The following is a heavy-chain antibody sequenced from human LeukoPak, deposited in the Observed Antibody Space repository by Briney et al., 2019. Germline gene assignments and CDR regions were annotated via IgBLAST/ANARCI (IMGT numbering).Heavy chain of an antibody. Sequence: SETLSLTCTVSGGSISRYYWSWIRQPPGKGLEWIGYVYDSGSTNYNPSLKSRVTISVDTSKNQFSLKVSSVTAADTAAYYCARHSYYYYGMDVWGQGTTVAVSS. V-gene: IGHV4-59*08. CDR3: ARHSYYYYGMDV. CDR2: VYDSGST. CDR1: GGSISRYY. J-gene: IGHJ6*02.